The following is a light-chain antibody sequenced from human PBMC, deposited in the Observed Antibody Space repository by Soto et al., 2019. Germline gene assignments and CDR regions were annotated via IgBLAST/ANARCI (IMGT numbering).Light chain of an antibody. CDR2: DAS. J-gene: IGKJ1*01. Sequence: DIQMTQSPSTLSASVGDRVTITCRASQSISGWLAWYQQKPGKAPRLLIYDASSLKSGVPSRFSGSGSGTEVTLSISSLQPDDFATYYCQHYNSYSWAFGQGTKVEIK. CDR1: QSISGW. V-gene: IGKV1-5*01. CDR3: QHYNSYSWA.